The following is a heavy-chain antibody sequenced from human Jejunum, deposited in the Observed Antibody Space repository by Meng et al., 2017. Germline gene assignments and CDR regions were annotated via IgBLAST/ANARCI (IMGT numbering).Heavy chain of an antibody. CDR3: AKGLSESYDPGH. V-gene: IGHV3-23*01. J-gene: IGHJ4*02. CDR2: VSGVGGNT. D-gene: IGHD3-16*01. CDR1: GFTFISYA. Sequence: GGSLRLSCAASGFTFISYAMSWVRQAPGKGLEWVSGVSGVGGNTYYADSVKGRFTISRDNSKSTLYLQMNSLREDDTALYYCAKGLSESYDPGHWGQGTLVTVSS.